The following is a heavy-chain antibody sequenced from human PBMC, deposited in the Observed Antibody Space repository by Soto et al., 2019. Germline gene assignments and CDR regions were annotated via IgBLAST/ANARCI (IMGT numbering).Heavy chain of an antibody. CDR1: GDTFKNYA. V-gene: IGHV1-69*01. Sequence: QVQLVQSGAEVRKPGSSVKVSCRVSGDTFKNYAISWVRQAPGQGLEWMGGIIPIFGKTDYAQTFHGRVTINGDESTYTAHMELRGLRSDDTALYYCATSGYNYGPFDYWGRGLLVTVSS. CDR2: IIPIFGKT. J-gene: IGHJ4*01. D-gene: IGHD2-15*01. CDR3: ATSGYNYGPFDY.